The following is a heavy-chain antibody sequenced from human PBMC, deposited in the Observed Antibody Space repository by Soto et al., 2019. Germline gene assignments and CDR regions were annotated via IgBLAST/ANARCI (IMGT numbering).Heavy chain of an antibody. V-gene: IGHV4-59*01. D-gene: IGHD3-3*01. CDR2: IYYSGST. CDR1: GGSISSYY. CDR3: ARARRDGYNFWFDY. Sequence: PSETLSLTCTVSGGSISSYYWSWIRQPPGKGLEWFGYIYYSGSTNYNPSLKSRVSISVDTSKNQFSLKLNSVTAADTAVYYCARARRDGYNFWFDYWGQGTLVTVSS. J-gene: IGHJ4*02.